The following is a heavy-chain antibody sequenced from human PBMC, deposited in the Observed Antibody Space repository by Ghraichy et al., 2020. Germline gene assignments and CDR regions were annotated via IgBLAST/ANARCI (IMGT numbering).Heavy chain of an antibody. CDR2: IYYSGST. V-gene: IGHV4-59*01. J-gene: IGHJ4*02. D-gene: IGHD5-24*01. Sequence: SETLSLTCTVSGGSISSYYWSWIRQPPGKGLEWIGYIYYSGSTNYNPSLKSRVSISVDTSKNQFSLKLSSVTAADTAVYYCARGPPVEMATIMGHYFNYWGQGTLVTVSS. CDR1: GGSISSYY. CDR3: ARGPPVEMATIMGHYFNY.